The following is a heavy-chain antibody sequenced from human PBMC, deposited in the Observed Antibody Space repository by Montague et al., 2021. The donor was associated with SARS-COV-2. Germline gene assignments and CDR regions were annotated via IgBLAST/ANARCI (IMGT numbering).Heavy chain of an antibody. CDR1: GGSFSDYY. CDR3: ARGGGYYNYGLDV. J-gene: IGHJ6*02. V-gene: IGHV4-34*01. Sequence: SETLSLTCAVFGGSFSDYYLSWIRQSPGKVLEWIGEVSHSGKTSYNPSLESRVSISLDTSKRQFFLNLDSLTAADTAVFYCARGGGYYNYGLDVWGPGTTVTVSS. CDR2: VSHSGKT. D-gene: IGHD3-22*01.